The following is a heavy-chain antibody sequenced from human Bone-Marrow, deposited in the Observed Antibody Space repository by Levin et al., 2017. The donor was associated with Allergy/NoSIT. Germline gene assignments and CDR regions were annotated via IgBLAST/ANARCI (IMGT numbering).Heavy chain of an antibody. J-gene: IGHJ5*02. CDR3: ARPRIAVGDWLDT. D-gene: IGHD6-19*01. CDR1: GYTFTNYA. V-gene: IGHV1-3*01. CDR2: IHAGDGNT. Sequence: ASVKVSCKASGYTFTNYAIYWVRQAPGQRLEWMGWIHAGDGNTRYSQKLLGRVTITRNTSASTVYMELSSLKSEDTAIYYCARPRIAVGDWLDTWGQGTLVTVSS.